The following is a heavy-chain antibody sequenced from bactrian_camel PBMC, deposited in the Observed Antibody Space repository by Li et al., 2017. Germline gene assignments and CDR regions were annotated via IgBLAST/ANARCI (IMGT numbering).Heavy chain of an antibody. CDR2: ISSGGGSA. D-gene: IGHD2*01. V-gene: IGHV3S42*01. CDR1: GFSFSSYA. J-gene: IGHJ4*01. CDR3: AAQTGVSSGHCGNYFNAYGTRGFAV. Sequence: VQLVESGGGLVQPGGSLRLSCAASGFSFSSYAMIWVRQAPGKGLEWVSGISSGGGSAAYVDSVKGRFTISHDNAKNTLYLQMHMLKPEDTAMYYCAAQTGVSSGHCGNYFNAYGTRGFAVWGQGTQVTV.